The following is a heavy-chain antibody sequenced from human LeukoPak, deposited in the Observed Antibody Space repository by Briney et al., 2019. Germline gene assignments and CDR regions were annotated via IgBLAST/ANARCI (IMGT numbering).Heavy chain of an antibody. Sequence: PGGSLRLSCAASGFTFSSYAMTWVRQAPGKGLEWVSAISGSGGSTYYADSVKGRFTISRDNSKNTLYLQMNSLRAEDTAVYYCAKAGVVGCSGGSCYAPDYWGQGTLVTVSS. CDR2: ISGSGGST. CDR1: GFTFSSYA. V-gene: IGHV3-23*01. CDR3: AKAGVVGCSGGSCYAPDY. D-gene: IGHD2-15*01. J-gene: IGHJ4*02.